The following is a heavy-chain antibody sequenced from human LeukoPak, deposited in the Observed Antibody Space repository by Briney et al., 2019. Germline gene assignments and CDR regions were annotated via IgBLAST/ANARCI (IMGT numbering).Heavy chain of an antibody. CDR1: GGSISSYY. CDR3: ARYGSSGYHLGY. CDR2: IYYSGST. V-gene: IGHV4-59*12. Sequence: PSETLSLTCTVSGGSISSYYWSWIRQPPGKGLEWIGYIYYSGSTNYNPSLKSRVTISVDTSKNQFSLKLSSVTAADTAVYYCARYGSSGYHLGYWGQGTLVTVSS. D-gene: IGHD3-22*01. J-gene: IGHJ4*02.